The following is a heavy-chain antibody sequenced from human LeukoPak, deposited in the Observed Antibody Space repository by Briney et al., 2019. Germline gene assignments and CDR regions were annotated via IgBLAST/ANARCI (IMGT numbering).Heavy chain of an antibody. V-gene: IGHV3-74*01. Sequence: PGGSLILSCAASGFTFSSYWMHWVRHAPGKGLAWVSQINTDGSSTTYADSVKGRFTISRDNAKNTLYLQMNSLRAEDTAVYYCARELASGDWGQGTLVTVSS. CDR2: INTDGSST. D-gene: IGHD6-13*01. J-gene: IGHJ4*02. CDR1: GFTFSSYW. CDR3: ARELASGD.